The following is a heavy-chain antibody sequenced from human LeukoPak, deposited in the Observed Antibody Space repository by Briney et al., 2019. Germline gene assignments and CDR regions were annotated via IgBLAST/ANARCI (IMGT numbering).Heavy chain of an antibody. CDR3: ARGVLVITGWYSSGWYFDPGYYYMDV. J-gene: IGHJ6*03. Sequence: SETLSLTCTVSGGSISSSSYYWGWIRQPPGKGLEWIGSIYYSGSTYYNPSLKSRVTISVDTSKNQFSLKLSSVTAADTAVYYCARGVLVITGWYSSGWYFDPGYYYMDVWGKGTTVTVSS. CDR2: IYYSGST. CDR1: GGSISSSSYY. D-gene: IGHD6-19*01. V-gene: IGHV4-39*01.